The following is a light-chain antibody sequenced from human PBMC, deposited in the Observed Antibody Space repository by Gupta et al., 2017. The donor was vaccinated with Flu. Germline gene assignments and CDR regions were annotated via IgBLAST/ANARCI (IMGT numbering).Light chain of an antibody. CDR3: SSYAGSNNLGV. CDR1: SSDVGGYNY. CDR2: EVS. V-gene: IGLV2-8*01. J-gene: IGLJ3*02. Sequence: SGSPGQSVTISCTGTSSDVGGYNYVSWYQQHPGKAPKLMIYEVSKRPSGVPDRFSGSKSGNTASLTVSGLQAEDEADYYCSSYAGSNNLGVFGGGTKLTVL.